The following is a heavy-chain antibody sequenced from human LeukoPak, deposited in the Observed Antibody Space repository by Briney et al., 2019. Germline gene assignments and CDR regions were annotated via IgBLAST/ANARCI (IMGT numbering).Heavy chain of an antibody. CDR2: IKSETDGGTT. Sequence: AGSLTVSCAASGFTFSNAWMSWVRQAPGKGLNWVARIKSETDGGTTDYAAPVKCRFTISRDDSKNTLYLQMNSLKTEDTAVYFCTTVYDSSGYRFDPWGPGTLVTVSS. J-gene: IGHJ5*02. CDR1: GFTFSNAW. CDR3: TTVYDSSGYRFDP. V-gene: IGHV3-15*01. D-gene: IGHD3-22*01.